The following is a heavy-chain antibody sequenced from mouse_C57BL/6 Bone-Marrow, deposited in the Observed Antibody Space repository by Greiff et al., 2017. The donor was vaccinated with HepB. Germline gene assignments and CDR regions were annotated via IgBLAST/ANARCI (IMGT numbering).Heavy chain of an antibody. J-gene: IGHJ3*01. D-gene: IGHD1-1*01. V-gene: IGHV7-3*01. CDR2: IRNKANGYTT. Sequence: DVQLVESGGGLVQPGGSLSLSCAASGFTFTDYYMSWVRQPPGKALEWLGFIRNKANGYTTEYSASVKGRFTISRDNSHRILYLQMNALRAEDSATYYCASHYYYGSSYAWFAYWGQGTLVTVSA. CDR3: ASHYYYGSSYAWFAY. CDR1: GFTFTDYY.